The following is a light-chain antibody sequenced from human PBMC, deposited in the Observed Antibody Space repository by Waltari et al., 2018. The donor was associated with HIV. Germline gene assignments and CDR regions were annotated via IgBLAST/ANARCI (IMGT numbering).Light chain of an antibody. J-gene: IGLJ3*02. Sequence: QFALTQPASVSGSPGQSITVSCTGTNSDIGYYNYVSWYQQHPGKAPKLIIYEVSNRPSAVSNRFSGSKSGNTASLTISGLQAEDEADYFCSSLTNSATLSVLFGGGTKLTVL. V-gene: IGLV2-14*01. CDR3: SSLTNSATLSVL. CDR2: EVS. CDR1: NSDIGYYNY.